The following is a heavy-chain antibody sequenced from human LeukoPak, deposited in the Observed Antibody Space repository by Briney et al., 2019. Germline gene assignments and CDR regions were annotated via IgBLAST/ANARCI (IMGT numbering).Heavy chain of an antibody. Sequence: ASVKVSCKASGYTFTGYYMHWVRQAPGQGLEWMGWINPNSGGTNSAQKFQGRVTMTRDTSISTAYMELSRLRSDDTAVYYCARDQDIVVVPAALGYWGQGTLVTVSS. CDR2: INPNSGGT. J-gene: IGHJ4*02. V-gene: IGHV1-2*02. D-gene: IGHD2-2*01. CDR3: ARDQDIVVVPAALGY. CDR1: GYTFTGYY.